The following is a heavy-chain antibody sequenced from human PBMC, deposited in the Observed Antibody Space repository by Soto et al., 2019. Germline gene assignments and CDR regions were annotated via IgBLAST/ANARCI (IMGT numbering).Heavy chain of an antibody. V-gene: IGHV3-13*04. CDR2: IGTTGDT. J-gene: IGHJ4*02. CDR3: ARAIGPTLFDY. CDR1: GFTFSSYD. D-gene: IGHD3-22*01. Sequence: PGGSLRLSCSASGFTFSSYDMHWVRQGTGKGLEWVSAIGTTGDTHYAGSVKGRFTISRENAKNSLYLQMNSLRAGDTAIYFCARAIGPTLFDYWGQGTLVTVSS.